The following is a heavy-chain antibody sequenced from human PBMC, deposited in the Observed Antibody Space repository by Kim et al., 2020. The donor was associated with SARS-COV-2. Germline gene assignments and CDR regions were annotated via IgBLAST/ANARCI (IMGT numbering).Heavy chain of an antibody. J-gene: IGHJ4*02. CDR1: GFIFSSYG. D-gene: IGHD2-2*01. V-gene: IGHV3-33*01. CDR3: ARDRLGYCSSTSCYGGSVGY. CDR2: IWYDGSNK. Sequence: GGSLRLSCAASGFIFSSYGMHWVRQAPGKGLEWVAVIWYDGSNKNYADSVKGRFTISRDNSKNTLYLQMNSLRAEDTAVYYCARDRLGYCSSTSCYGGSVGYWGQGPLVSLPS.